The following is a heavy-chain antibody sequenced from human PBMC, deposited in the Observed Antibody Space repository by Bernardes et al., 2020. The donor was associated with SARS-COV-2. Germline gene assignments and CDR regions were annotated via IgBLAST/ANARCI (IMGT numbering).Heavy chain of an antibody. V-gene: IGHV4-39*01. D-gene: IGHD6-19*01. CDR3: ATPRVNSGWQFTCAFEI. CDR1: GDSINSGTYC. J-gene: IGHJ3*02. Sequence: SETLSLTCSVSGDSINSGTYCWAWIRQPPGRGLEWIVSLCYNGETYYNPSLESRVTMSLDTSRRQVSLKLISVAAAGTAVYYCATPRVNSGWQFTCAFEIWGQGTMVTVSS. CDR2: LCYNGET.